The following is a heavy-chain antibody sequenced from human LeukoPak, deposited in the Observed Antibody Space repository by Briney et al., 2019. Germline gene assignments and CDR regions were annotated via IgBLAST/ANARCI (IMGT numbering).Heavy chain of an antibody. CDR3: ARDRLHYYDSSGYYPDAFDI. CDR2: ISSSSSYI. V-gene: IGHV3-21*05. D-gene: IGHD3-22*01. J-gene: IGHJ3*02. Sequence: GGSLRLSCAASGFTFSSYSMNWVRQAPGKGLEWVSYISSSSSYIYYADSVKGRFTISRDNAKNSLYLQMNSLRAEDTAAYYCARDRLHYYDSSGYYPDAFDIWGQGTMVTVSS. CDR1: GFTFSSYS.